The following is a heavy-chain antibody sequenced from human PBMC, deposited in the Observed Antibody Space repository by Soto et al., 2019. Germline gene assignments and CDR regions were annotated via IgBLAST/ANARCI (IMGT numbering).Heavy chain of an antibody. CDR1: GFTFSSYG. CDR3: AREIAARPVNYYYGMDV. V-gene: IGHV3-7*01. J-gene: IGHJ6*02. CDR2: IKQDGSEK. D-gene: IGHD6-6*01. Sequence: PGGSLRLSCAASGFTFSSYGMHWVRQAPGKGLEWVANIKQDGSEKYYVDSVKGRFTISRDNSKNTLYLQMNSLRAEDTAVYYCAREIAARPVNYYYGMDVWGQGTTVTVSS.